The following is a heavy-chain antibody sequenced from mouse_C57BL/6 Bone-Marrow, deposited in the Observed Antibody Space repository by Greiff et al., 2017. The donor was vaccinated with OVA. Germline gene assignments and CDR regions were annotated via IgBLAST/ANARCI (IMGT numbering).Heavy chain of an antibody. CDR3: ARSPTAGYFDY. CDR2: IHPNSGST. V-gene: IGHV1-64*01. CDR1: GYTFTSYW. Sequence: QVQLQQPGAELVKPGASVKLSCKASGYTFTSYWMHWVKQRPGQGLEWIGMIHPNSGSTNYNEKFKSKATLTVDKSSSTAYMQLSSLTSEDSAVYDCARSPTAGYFDYWGQGTTLTVSS. D-gene: IGHD6-1*01. J-gene: IGHJ2*01.